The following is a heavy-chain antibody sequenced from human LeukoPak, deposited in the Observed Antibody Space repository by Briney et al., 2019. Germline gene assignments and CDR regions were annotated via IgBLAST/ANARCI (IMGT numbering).Heavy chain of an antibody. D-gene: IGHD3-10*01. CDR2: IQQDGIKK. CDR3: GRELDGSVDY. J-gene: IGHJ4*02. CDR1: GFTLSSYG. Sequence: GGSLRLSCGASGFTLSSYGMSWVRQAPGKGLEWVANIQQDGIKKYYVDSVEGRFTISRENAKNSLFLQMSSLRADDTAVYYCGRELDGSVDYWGQGTLVTVSS. V-gene: IGHV3-7*01.